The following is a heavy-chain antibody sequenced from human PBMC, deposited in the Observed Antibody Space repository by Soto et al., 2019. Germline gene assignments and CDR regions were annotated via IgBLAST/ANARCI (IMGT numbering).Heavy chain of an antibody. CDR1: GGSISSYY. J-gene: IGHJ4*02. Sequence: PSETLSLTCTVSGGSISSYYWSWIRQPPGKGLEWIGYIYYSGSTNYNPSLKSRVTISVDTSKNQFSLKLSSVTAADTAVDYCARKAVAGYFDYWGQGTLVTVS. CDR2: IYYSGST. V-gene: IGHV4-59*01. CDR3: ARKAVAGYFDY. D-gene: IGHD6-19*01.